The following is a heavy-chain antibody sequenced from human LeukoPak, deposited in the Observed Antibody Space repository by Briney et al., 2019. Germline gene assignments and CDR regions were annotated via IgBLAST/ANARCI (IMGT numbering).Heavy chain of an antibody. J-gene: IGHJ4*02. Sequence: GGSLRLSCAASGFTFSSYAMSWVRQAPGKGLEWVSAISGSGGSTYYADSVKGRFTISRDNSKNTLYLQMNSLRAEDTAVYYCAKATPPNYYDSSGSTDYWGQGTLVTVSS. V-gene: IGHV3-23*01. D-gene: IGHD3-22*01. CDR1: GFTFSSYA. CDR2: ISGSGGST. CDR3: AKATPPNYYDSSGSTDY.